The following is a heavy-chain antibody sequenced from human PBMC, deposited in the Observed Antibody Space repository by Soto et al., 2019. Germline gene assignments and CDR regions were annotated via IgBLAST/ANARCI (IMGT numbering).Heavy chain of an antibody. CDR2: ISGSGGST. CDR3: AKDPHWDRGYSYGHDAFDI. Sequence: GGSLRLSCAASGFTFSSYAMSWVRQAPGKGLEWVSAISGSGGSTYYADSVKGRFTISRDNSKNTLYLQMNSLRAEDTAVYYCAKDPHWDRGYSYGHDAFDIWGQGTMVTVSS. CDR1: GFTFSSYA. V-gene: IGHV3-23*01. J-gene: IGHJ3*02. D-gene: IGHD5-18*01.